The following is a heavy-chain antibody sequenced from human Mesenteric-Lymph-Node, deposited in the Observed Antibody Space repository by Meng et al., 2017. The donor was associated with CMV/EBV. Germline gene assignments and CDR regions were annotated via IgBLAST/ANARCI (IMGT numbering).Heavy chain of an antibody. CDR3: AKRGATSGSFDY. V-gene: IGHV3-23*03. J-gene: IGHJ4*02. D-gene: IGHD3-10*01. CDR2: IYGGGRTT. Sequence: GESLKISCTASGFTFGDYAMSWVRQAPGKGLEWVSVIYGGGRTTYYADSVKGRFTISRDDSKNTLYLQMDSLGAEDTAVYHCAKRGATSGSFDYWGQGTLVTVSS. CDR1: GFTFGDYA.